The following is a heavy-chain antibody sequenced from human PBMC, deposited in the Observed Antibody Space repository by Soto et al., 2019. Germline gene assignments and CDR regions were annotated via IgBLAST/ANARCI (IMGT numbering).Heavy chain of an antibody. CDR1: GDSISSSNW. D-gene: IGHD1-26*01. CDR2: IYHSGRT. Sequence: QVQLQESGPGLVKPSGTLSLTCAVSGDSISSSNWWTWVRQPPGKGLEWIGEIYHSGRTNYNPSLTSLVTISVDKSKNQFSLRLISVTAADTAVYYCARAYSGSYSDYWGQGTLVTVSS. J-gene: IGHJ4*02. CDR3: ARAYSGSYSDY. V-gene: IGHV4-4*02.